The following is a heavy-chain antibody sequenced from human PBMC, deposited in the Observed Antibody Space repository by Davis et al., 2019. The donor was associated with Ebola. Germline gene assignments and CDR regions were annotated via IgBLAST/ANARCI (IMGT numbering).Heavy chain of an antibody. CDR2: ITNNGGST. J-gene: IGHJ4*02. Sequence: PGGSLRLSCETSGFIFRNYVMSWVRQAPGRGLQYVSGITNNGGSTYYADSVKGRFIISRDNSKNTLYLQMSSLRIEDTAVYYCVKGSITMTVVVYFDLWGQGTLVTVSS. D-gene: IGHD3-22*01. V-gene: IGHV3-64D*06. CDR1: GFIFRNYV. CDR3: VKGSITMTVVVYFDL.